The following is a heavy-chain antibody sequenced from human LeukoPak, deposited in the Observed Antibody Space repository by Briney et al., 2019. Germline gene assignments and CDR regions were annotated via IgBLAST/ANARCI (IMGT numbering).Heavy chain of an antibody. CDR1: GFTFSDYY. J-gene: IGHJ4*02. V-gene: IGHV3-11*03. D-gene: IGHD3-9*01. CDR2: ISSSSSYT. Sequence: GGSLRLSCAASGFTFSDYYMSCIRQAPGKGLEWVSYISSSSSYTNYADSVKGRFTISRDNAKNSLYLQMNSLRAEDTAVYYCAKFYDILTGYFDYWGQGTLVTVSS. CDR3: AKFYDILTGYFDY.